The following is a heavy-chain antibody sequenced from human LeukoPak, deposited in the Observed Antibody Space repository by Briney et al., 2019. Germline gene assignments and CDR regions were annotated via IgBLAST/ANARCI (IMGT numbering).Heavy chain of an antibody. CDR3: AKWKYSNSGIDDY. CDR2: ISGSAHKI. CDR1: GITFSNYA. J-gene: IGHJ4*02. Sequence: GGSLRLSCVASGITFSNYAVSWVRQAPEKGLDWVSVISGSAHKIRYADSVKGRFTISRDNSKNMLYLQMNSLRAEDTAVYYCAKWKYSNSGIDDYWGQGTLVTVSS. V-gene: IGHV3-23*01. D-gene: IGHD6-6*01.